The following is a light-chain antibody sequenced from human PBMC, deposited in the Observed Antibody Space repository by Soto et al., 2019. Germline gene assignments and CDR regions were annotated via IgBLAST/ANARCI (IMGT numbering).Light chain of an antibody. CDR3: SSYTSSSTAV. CDR2: DVS. J-gene: IGLJ2*01. Sequence: QSALTQPASVSGSPGQSITISCTGTSSDVGGYNYVSWYQQHPGKAPKLIIYDVSNRPSGVSNRFSGSKSGNTASLTISGLQAEDEDDYYCSSYTSSSTAVFGGGTKVTVL. V-gene: IGLV2-14*01. CDR1: SSDVGGYNY.